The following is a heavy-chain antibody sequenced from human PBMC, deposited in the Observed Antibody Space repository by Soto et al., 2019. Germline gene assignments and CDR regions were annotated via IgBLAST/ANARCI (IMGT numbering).Heavy chain of an antibody. CDR2: IIPIFGTA. V-gene: IGHV1-69*13. CDR3: ARYRNSRFDY. Sequence: GASVKVSCKASGGTFSSYAISWVRQAPGQGLEWMGGIIPIFGTANYAQKFQGRVTITADESTSTAYLELSSLRSEDTAVYYCARYRNSRFDYWGQGTLVTVSS. D-gene: IGHD3-16*02. J-gene: IGHJ4*02. CDR1: GGTFSSYA.